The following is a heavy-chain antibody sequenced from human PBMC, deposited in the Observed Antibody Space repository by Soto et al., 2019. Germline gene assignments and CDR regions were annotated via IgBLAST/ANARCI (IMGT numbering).Heavy chain of an antibody. CDR2: LSWNSGFS. J-gene: IGHJ4*02. D-gene: IGHD2-21*02. CDR1: GFSFDDYT. Sequence: GGSLRLSCGGSGFSFDDYTMHWVRQAPWKGPEWVASLSWNSGFSGYADSVKGRFTISRDNPKNTLYLEMNSLIPEDTAVYYCARVPRDFCGRDCSSENWGQGTQVTVSS. V-gene: IGHV3-9*01. CDR3: ARVPRDFCGRDCSSEN.